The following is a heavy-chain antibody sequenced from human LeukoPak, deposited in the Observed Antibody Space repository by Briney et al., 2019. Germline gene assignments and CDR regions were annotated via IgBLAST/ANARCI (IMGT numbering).Heavy chain of an antibody. CDR2: IYHSGST. CDR1: GGSISSSSYY. D-gene: IGHD4-17*01. Sequence: SETLSLTCTVPGGSISSSSYYWGWIRQPPGKGLEWIGSIYHSGSTYYNPSLKSRVTISVDTSKNQFSLKLSSVTAADTAVYYCARDPPYGDYGDYWGQGTLVTVSS. CDR3: ARDPPYGDYGDY. J-gene: IGHJ4*02. V-gene: IGHV4-39*07.